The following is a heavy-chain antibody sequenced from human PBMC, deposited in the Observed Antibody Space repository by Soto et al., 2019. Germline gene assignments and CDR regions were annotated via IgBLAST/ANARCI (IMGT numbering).Heavy chain of an antibody. D-gene: IGHD6-6*01. CDR1: GGSISNFH. CDR3: ARTHTIEALGRWFDP. CDR2: VSYSGTT. J-gene: IGHJ5*02. V-gene: IGHV4-59*13. Sequence: SETLSLTCTVSGGSISNFHWSWIRQPPGKGLEWIGYVSYSGTTNYNPSLKSRIAISFDTSKNQFSLNLSSVTAADTAVYYCARTHTIEALGRWFDPWGQGTLVTVSS.